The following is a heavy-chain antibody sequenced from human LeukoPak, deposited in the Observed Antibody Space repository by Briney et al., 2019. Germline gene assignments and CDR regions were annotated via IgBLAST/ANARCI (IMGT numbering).Heavy chain of an antibody. CDR2: ISFSQHT. V-gene: IGHV3-11*06. J-gene: IGHJ4*02. Sequence: GGSLRLSCAASGFTFSDHYMSWIRQSPGKCLEWISYISFSQHTKYANSMQGRSTTSRDEARKSLFLKMNSLRAEDTAVYYCAREHSSVSSESKGSDHWGQGTLVTVSS. CDR1: GFTFSDHY. CDR3: AREHSSVSSESKGSDH. D-gene: IGHD6-19*01.